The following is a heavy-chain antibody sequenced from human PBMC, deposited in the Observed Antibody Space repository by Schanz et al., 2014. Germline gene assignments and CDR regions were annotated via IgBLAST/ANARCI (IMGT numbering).Heavy chain of an antibody. CDR1: GGTFGRYT. CDR2: INPNSGGT. Sequence: QVPLVQSGAEVKKPGSSVNVSCAASGGTFGRYTISWLRQAPGQGLEWMGRINPNSGGTNYAQKFQGRVTMTRDTSISTAYMELSSLRSDDTAVYYCARELRLEYYFDYWGQGTQVTVSS. J-gene: IGHJ4*02. CDR3: ARELRLEYYFDY. V-gene: IGHV1-2*02. D-gene: IGHD4-17*01.